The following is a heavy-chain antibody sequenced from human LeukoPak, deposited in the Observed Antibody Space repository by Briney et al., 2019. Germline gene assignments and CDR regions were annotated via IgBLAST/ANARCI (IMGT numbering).Heavy chain of an antibody. CDR2: MNPNSGNT. V-gene: IGHV1-8*01. J-gene: IGHJ4*02. D-gene: IGHD3-9*01. Sequence: ASVKVSCKASGYTFTSYDINWVRQATGQGLEWMGWMNPNSGNTGYAQKFQGRVTMTRNTSISTAYMELSSLRSEDTAVYYCARGPKPYFDWLPWGQGTLVTVSS. CDR3: ARGPKPYFDWLP. CDR1: GYTFTSYD.